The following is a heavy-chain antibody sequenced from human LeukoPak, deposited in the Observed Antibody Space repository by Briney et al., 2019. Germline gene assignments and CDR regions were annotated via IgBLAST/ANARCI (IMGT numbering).Heavy chain of an antibody. V-gene: IGHV3-48*01. CDR3: ARDSPGWGGFDF. CDR1: GFTFINYN. Sequence: PGGSLRLSCAASGFTFINYNMNWVRQAPGKGLEWVSYIRHDSSDILYADSVKGRFTISRDDVKNSLYLQLNGLRANDTAVYYCARDSPGWGGFDFWGQGTLVTVSP. CDR2: IRHDSSDI. D-gene: IGHD3-10*01. J-gene: IGHJ4*02.